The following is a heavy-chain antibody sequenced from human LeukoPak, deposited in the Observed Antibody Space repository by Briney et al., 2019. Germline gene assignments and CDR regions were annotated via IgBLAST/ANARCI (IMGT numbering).Heavy chain of an antibody. CDR2: IYTSGST. D-gene: IGHD6-13*01. CDR3: ARNPATGYSSSRGAFDI. Sequence: PSETLSLTCTVSGGSISSDYWSWIRQPAGKGLEWIGRIYTSGSTNYNPSLKSRVTMSVDTSKNQFSLKLSSVTAADTAVYYCARNPATGYSSSRGAFDIWGQGTMVTVSS. J-gene: IGHJ3*02. V-gene: IGHV4-4*07. CDR1: GGSISSDY.